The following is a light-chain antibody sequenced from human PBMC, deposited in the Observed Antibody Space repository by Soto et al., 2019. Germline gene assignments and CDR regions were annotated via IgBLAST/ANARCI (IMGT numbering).Light chain of an antibody. CDR3: QQYGSPGT. J-gene: IGKJ1*01. CDR2: DTS. V-gene: IGKV3-20*01. CDR1: QGIGDT. Sequence: EVVVTQSTATLSVSPGAGVPLSGRASQGIGDTLAWYQHRPGQPPRLLIYDTSTSATGLPARISGSRSGTDFTPTISRLEPEDFAVYYCQQYGSPGTFGQGTKGEIK.